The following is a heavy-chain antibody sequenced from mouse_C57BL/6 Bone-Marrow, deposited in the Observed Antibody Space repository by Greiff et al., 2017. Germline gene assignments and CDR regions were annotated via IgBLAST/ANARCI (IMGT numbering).Heavy chain of an antibody. CDR3: ASGGYPHYYAMDY. V-gene: IGHV5-17*01. J-gene: IGHJ4*01. CDR2: ISSGSSTI. CDR1: GFTFSDYG. Sequence: EVKLMESGGGLVKPGGSLKLSCAASGFTFSDYGMHWVRQAPEKGLEWVAYISSGSSTIYYADTVKGRFTISRDNAKNTLFLHMTSLRSADTAMYYCASGGYPHYYAMDYWGRGTSATVSA. D-gene: IGHD1-1*02.